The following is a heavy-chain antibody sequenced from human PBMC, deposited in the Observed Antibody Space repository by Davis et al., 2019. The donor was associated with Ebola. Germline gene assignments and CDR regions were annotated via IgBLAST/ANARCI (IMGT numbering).Heavy chain of an antibody. V-gene: IGHV1-46*01. CDR1: GYTFTSYY. Sequence: AASVKVSCKASGYTFTSYYMHWVRQAPGQGLEWMGIINPSGGSTSYAQKFQGRVTMTRDTSTSTVYMELSSLRSEDTAVYYCASRYCSGGSCYKVYYYYGMDVWGKGTTVTVSS. CDR3: ASRYCSGGSCYKVYYYYGMDV. D-gene: IGHD2-15*01. J-gene: IGHJ6*04. CDR2: INPSGGST.